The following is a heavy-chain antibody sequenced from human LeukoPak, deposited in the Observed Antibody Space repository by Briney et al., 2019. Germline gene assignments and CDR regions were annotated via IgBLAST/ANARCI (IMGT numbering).Heavy chain of an antibody. J-gene: IGHJ6*03. Sequence: GRSLRLSCAASGFTFDDYAMHWVRQAPGKGLEWVSGISWNSGSIGYADSVKGRFTISRDKAKNSLYLQMNSLRAEDTALYYCAKSSGSYFSYYYYYYMDVWGKGTTVTVSS. CDR3: AKSSGSYFSYYYYYYMDV. V-gene: IGHV3-9*01. D-gene: IGHD1-26*01. CDR2: ISWNSGSI. CDR1: GFTFDDYA.